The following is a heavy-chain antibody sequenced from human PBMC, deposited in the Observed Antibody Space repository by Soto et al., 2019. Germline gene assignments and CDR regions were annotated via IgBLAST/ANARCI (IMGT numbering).Heavy chain of an antibody. D-gene: IGHD3-22*01. CDR2: IWYDGSNK. CDR1: GFTFSSYG. V-gene: IGHV3-33*01. Sequence: QVQLVESGGGVVQPGRSLRLSCAAPGFTFSSYGMHWVRQAPGKGLECVAVIWYDGSNKYYADSVKGRFTISRDNSKNTLYMQMNSLRADDTAVYYCARDYDSSGYPRSYFDSWGQGTLVTVSS. CDR3: ARDYDSSGYPRSYFDS. J-gene: IGHJ4*02.